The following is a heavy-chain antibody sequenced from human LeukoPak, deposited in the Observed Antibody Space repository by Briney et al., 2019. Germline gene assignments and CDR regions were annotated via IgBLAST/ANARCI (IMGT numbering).Heavy chain of an antibody. Sequence: ASVKVSCKASGYTFTGYYMHWVRQAPGQGLEWMGWINPNSGGTNYAQKFQGRVTMTRDTSISTAYMELSRLRSDDTAVYYCARVRWVSGNDYYYYGMDVWGRGTTVTVSS. D-gene: IGHD4-23*01. V-gene: IGHV1-2*02. J-gene: IGHJ6*02. CDR3: ARVRWVSGNDYYYYGMDV. CDR2: INPNSGGT. CDR1: GYTFTGYY.